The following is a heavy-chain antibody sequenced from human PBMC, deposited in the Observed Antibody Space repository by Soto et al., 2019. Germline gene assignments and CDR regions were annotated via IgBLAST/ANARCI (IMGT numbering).Heavy chain of an antibody. CDR2: IYYSGST. CDR3: ARQGGSAAGTYFDY. J-gene: IGHJ4*02. V-gene: IGHV4-59*08. CDR1: GGSISSYY. D-gene: IGHD6-13*01. Sequence: SETLSLTCTVSGGSISSYYWSWIRQPPGKGLEWIGYIYYSGSTNYNPSLKSRVTISVDTSKNQFSLKLSSVTAADTAVYYCARQGGSAAGTYFDYWGQGTLVTVSS.